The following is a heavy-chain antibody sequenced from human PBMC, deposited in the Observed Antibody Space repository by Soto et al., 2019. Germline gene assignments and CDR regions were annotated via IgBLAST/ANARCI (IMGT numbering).Heavy chain of an antibody. CDR3: ARDHAGSGWFRFDY. V-gene: IGHV1-18*01. J-gene: IGHJ4*02. CDR1: GYTFTRYS. D-gene: IGHD6-19*01. Sequence: PSVKVSCKTSGYTFTRYSISWVRQAPGQGLEWMGWISAYNGDTNYAQNLQGRVTMTTDASTSTAYMELRSLRSDDTAMYYCARDHAGSGWFRFDYWGQGTLVTVSS. CDR2: ISAYNGDT.